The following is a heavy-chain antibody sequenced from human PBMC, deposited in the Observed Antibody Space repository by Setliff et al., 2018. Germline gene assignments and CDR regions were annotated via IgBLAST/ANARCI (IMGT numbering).Heavy chain of an antibody. CDR3: ARGYCSSPSCFFAGWFDP. J-gene: IGHJ5*02. Sequence: PSETLSLTCSVLGDSLSSGTQYWAWIRQPPGKGLEWIGYIHYSGNTNYNPSLKSRVTISFNTSKNQISLKLSSVTAADTAVYYCARGYCSSPSCFFAGWFDPWGQGTLVTVSS. D-gene: IGHD2-2*01. CDR2: IHYSGNT. CDR1: GDSLSSGTQY. V-gene: IGHV4-61*01.